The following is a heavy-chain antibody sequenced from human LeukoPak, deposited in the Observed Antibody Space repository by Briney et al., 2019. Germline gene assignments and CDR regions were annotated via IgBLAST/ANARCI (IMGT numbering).Heavy chain of an antibody. D-gene: IGHD2-2*01. Sequence: GGTLRLSCAASGFTFSSYSMNGVRQGPGKGVEWVSYISSSSSTIYYADSVKGRFTINRDHANNTLYLQMNSLRAEDTAVYYCARDNPPYLGYCSSTSCLGGGQGTLVTVSS. CDR3: ARDNPPYLGYCSSTSCLG. CDR1: GFTFSSYS. J-gene: IGHJ4*02. CDR2: ISSSSSTI. V-gene: IGHV3-48*04.